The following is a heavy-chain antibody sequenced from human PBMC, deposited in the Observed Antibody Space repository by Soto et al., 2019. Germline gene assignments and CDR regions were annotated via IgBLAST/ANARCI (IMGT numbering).Heavy chain of an antibody. Sequence: QVQLVESGGGVVQPGRSLRLSCAVSGFTVSTYGMHWVRQAPGKGLEWVAVISRDGGTKYYADSVKGRFTISRDNSRNTRFMEMNSLSGDDMAVYYCTGEGGSGYWGQGALVTVSS. V-gene: IGHV3-30*03. CDR1: GFTVSTYG. CDR2: ISRDGGTK. CDR3: TGEGGSGY. D-gene: IGHD2-8*02. J-gene: IGHJ4*02.